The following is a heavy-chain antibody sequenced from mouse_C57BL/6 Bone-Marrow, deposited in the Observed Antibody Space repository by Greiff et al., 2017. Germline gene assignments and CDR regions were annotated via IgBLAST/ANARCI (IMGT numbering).Heavy chain of an antibody. CDR2: IHPSDSYT. D-gene: IGHD1-1*01. Sequence: QVQLQQSGAELVKPGASVKVSCKASGYTFTSYWMHWVKQRPGQGLEWIGRIHPSDSYTNYNQKFKGKATLTVDKSSSTAYMQLSSLTSEDSAVYYCAIGAVVATGAYWGQGTLVTVSA. V-gene: IGHV1-74*01. CDR3: AIGAVVATGAY. J-gene: IGHJ3*01. CDR1: GYTFTSYW.